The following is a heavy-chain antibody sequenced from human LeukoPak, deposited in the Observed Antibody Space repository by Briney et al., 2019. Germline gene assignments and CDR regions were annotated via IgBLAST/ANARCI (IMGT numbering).Heavy chain of an antibody. CDR1: GYTFTVYY. Sequence: ASVTVSCKASGYTFTVYYMHWVRQAPGQGGEWMGWINPNSGGTNYAQKFQGRVTMTRDTSISTAYMELSRPRSDDTAVYYCAREGSGYCSGGSCYSFDSWGQGTLVTVSS. V-gene: IGHV1-2*02. D-gene: IGHD2-15*01. J-gene: IGHJ4*02. CDR3: AREGSGYCSGGSCYSFDS. CDR2: INPNSGGT.